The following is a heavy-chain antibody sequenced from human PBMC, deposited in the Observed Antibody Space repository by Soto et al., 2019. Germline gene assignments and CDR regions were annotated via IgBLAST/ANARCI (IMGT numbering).Heavy chain of an antibody. CDR1: GYTFTSYY. CDR3: ASPIPSYCGGDCYSNYYGMDV. V-gene: IGHV1-46*01. D-gene: IGHD2-21*02. Sequence: ASVKVSCKASGYTFTSYYMHWVRQAPGQGLELMGIINPSGGSTSYAQKFQGRVTMTRDTSTSTVYMELSSLRSEDTAVYYCASPIPSYCGGDCYSNYYGMDVWGQGTTVTVYS. CDR2: INPSGGST. J-gene: IGHJ6*02.